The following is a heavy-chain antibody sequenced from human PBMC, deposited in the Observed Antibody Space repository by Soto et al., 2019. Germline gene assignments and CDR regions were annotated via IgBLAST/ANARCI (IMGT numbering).Heavy chain of an antibody. D-gene: IGHD2-15*01. Sequence: PGGSLRLSCAASGFTFSSYAMSWVRQAPGKGLEWVSTISGGGDNTYYADSVRGRFTISRDNSKNTLYLQMNSLRAEDTAVYYCAKETLGYCSSGSCRIDYWGQGTPVTVSS. V-gene: IGHV3-23*01. CDR3: AKETLGYCSSGSCRIDY. CDR1: GFTFSSYA. J-gene: IGHJ4*02. CDR2: ISGGGDNT.